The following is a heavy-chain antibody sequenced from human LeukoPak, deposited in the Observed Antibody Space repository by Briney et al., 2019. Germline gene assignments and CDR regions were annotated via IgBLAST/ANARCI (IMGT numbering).Heavy chain of an antibody. CDR2: IIPIFGTA. V-gene: IGHV1-69*13. CDR3: ARGGAREAAAGTFDY. Sequence: ASVKVSCKASGGTFSSYAISWVRQAPGQGLERMGGIIPIFGTANYAQKFQGRVTITADESTSTAYMELSSLRSEDTAVYYCARGGAREAAAGTFDYWGQGTLVTVSS. D-gene: IGHD6-13*01. CDR1: GGTFSSYA. J-gene: IGHJ4*02.